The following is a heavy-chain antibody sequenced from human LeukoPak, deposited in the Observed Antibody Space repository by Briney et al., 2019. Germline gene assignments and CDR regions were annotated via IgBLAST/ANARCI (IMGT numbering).Heavy chain of an antibody. Sequence: SETLSLTCAVYGGSFGGYYWSWIRQPPGKGLEWIGEINHSGSTNYNPSLKSRVTISVDTSKNQFSLKLSSVTAADTAVYYCARHTSYGGNSAFDYWGQGTLVTVSS. J-gene: IGHJ4*02. D-gene: IGHD4-23*01. CDR1: GGSFGGYY. V-gene: IGHV4-34*01. CDR2: INHSGST. CDR3: ARHTSYGGNSAFDY.